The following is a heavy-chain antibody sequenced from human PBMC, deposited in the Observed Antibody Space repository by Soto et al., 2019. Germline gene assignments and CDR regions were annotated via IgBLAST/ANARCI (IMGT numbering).Heavy chain of an antibody. CDR3: TRGASGYGNFDT. J-gene: IGHJ4*02. CDR1: GVSVNKYW. D-gene: IGHD5-12*01. V-gene: IGHV3-74*01. CDR2: SNAAGSDT. Sequence: PGGSLRLSCVGYGVSVNKYWMHWVRQAPGKGLVWVARSNAAGSDTSYADSVRGRLIISRDNGKNTLYLQMTSLRAEDSGVYYCTRGASGYGNFDTWGQGTLVTVSS.